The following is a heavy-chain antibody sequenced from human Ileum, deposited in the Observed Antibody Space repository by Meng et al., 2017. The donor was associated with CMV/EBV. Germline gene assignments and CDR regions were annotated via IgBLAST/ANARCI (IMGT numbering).Heavy chain of an antibody. CDR2: IHYTGTT. Sequence: SETLSLTCTVSGGSFSTFYWSWVRQPPGKGLEWIGYIHYTGTTNYNPSLRSRVTISVDTSKNQFSLKLASVTAADTAIYYCARYYCSDRCYHFDYWGQGTMVTVSS. CDR3: ARYYCSDRCYHFDY. V-gene: IGHV4-59*01. CDR1: GGSFSTFY. J-gene: IGHJ4*02. D-gene: IGHD2-15*01.